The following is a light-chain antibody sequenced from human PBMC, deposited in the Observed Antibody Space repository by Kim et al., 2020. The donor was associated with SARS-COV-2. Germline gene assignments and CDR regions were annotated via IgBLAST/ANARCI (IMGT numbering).Light chain of an antibody. CDR2: QDN. CDR1: KLGDKY. Sequence: SYELTQPPSVSVSPGQTASITCSGDKLGDKYACWYQQKPGQSPVLVIYQDNKRPSGIPERFSGSNSGNTATLTISGTQAMDEADYYCQAWDSSTAVIGGG. V-gene: IGLV3-1*01. J-gene: IGLJ2*01. CDR3: QAWDSSTAV.